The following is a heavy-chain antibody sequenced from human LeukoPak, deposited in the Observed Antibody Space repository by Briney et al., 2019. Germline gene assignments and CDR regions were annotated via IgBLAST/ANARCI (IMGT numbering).Heavy chain of an antibody. Sequence: ASVKVSCKPSGDTVNTYPITWVRQAPGQGLEWMGWNSAYNGNANYAQKFQGRVTMTTDTSTSTAYMELRSLRSDDTAVYFCTRDPLKDHLLAPDSFDLWGQGTVVIVSS. CDR3: TRDPLKDHLLAPDSFDL. J-gene: IGHJ3*01. V-gene: IGHV1-18*01. CDR1: GDTVNTYP. D-gene: IGHD1-26*01. CDR2: NSAYNGNA.